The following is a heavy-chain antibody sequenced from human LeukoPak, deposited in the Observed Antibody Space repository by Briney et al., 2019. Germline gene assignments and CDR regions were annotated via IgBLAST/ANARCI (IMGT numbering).Heavy chain of an antibody. Sequence: PSETLSLTCAVYGGSFSGYYWSWIRQPPGKGLEWIGGINHSGSTNYNPSLKSRVTISVDTSKNQFSLKLSSVTAADTAVYYCARLGGGAAAFFDYWGQGTLVTVSS. CDR2: INHSGST. D-gene: IGHD6-13*01. J-gene: IGHJ4*02. CDR3: ARLGGGAAAFFDY. CDR1: GGSFSGYY. V-gene: IGHV4-34*01.